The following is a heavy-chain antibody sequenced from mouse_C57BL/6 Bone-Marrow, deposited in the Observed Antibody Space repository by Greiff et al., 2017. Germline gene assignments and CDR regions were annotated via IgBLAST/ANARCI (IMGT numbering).Heavy chain of an antibody. D-gene: IGHD3-3*01. J-gene: IGHJ2*01. Sequence: EVMLVESGGGLVQPGGSLSLSCAASGFTFTDYYMSWVRQPPGKALEWLGFIRNKANGYTTEYSASVKGRFTISRDNSQCILYLQMNSLRAEDSATYYCARSPGTRNYFDYWGQGTTLTVSS. CDR2: IRNKANGYTT. CDR1: GFTFTDYY. CDR3: ARSPGTRNYFDY. V-gene: IGHV7-3*01.